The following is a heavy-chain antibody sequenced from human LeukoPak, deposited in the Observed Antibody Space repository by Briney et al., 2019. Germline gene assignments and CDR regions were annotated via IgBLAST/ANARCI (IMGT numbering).Heavy chain of an antibody. D-gene: IGHD4-23*01. J-gene: IGHJ4*02. CDR1: GGTFSTFA. CDR3: ATSPTGYSPGY. CDR2: IIPILGTA. Sequence: ASVKVSCTASGGTFSTFALSWVRQAPGQGPDWMGGIIPILGTANYAQKFQGRVTITADESTSTAYMELSSLTSEDTAVYYCATSPTGYSPGYWGQGTLVTVSS. V-gene: IGHV1-69*13.